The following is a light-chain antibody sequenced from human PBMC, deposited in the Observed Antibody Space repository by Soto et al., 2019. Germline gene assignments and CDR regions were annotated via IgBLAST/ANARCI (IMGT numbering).Light chain of an antibody. Sequence: DIQMTQPPSSLSASVGDRVTITCRASRSISNYLNWYQQKSGKAPRLLIYAASSLQPGVPSRFSGTGTGREFTLTITSLQPEDSATYYCQQSYSVPRFGHGTRVDLK. CDR1: RSISNY. CDR2: AAS. CDR3: QQSYSVPR. V-gene: IGKV1-39*01. J-gene: IGKJ1*01.